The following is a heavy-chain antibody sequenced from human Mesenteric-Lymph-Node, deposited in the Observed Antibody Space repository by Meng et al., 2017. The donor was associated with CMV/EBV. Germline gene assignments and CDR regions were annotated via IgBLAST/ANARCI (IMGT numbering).Heavy chain of an antibody. Sequence: SETLSLTCTVSGDSISVSPTYYWGWIRQPPGKGLEWIGSVSSSGTPYYGPSLKSRVTISLDTSNNQFSLNLSSVTTADTAMYFCARQLTGNNKYYVPYYFDYWGQGTLVTVSS. V-gene: IGHV4-39*01. CDR1: GDSISVSPTYY. D-gene: IGHD3-3*01. CDR3: ARQLTGNNKYYVPYYFDY. J-gene: IGHJ4*02. CDR2: VSSSGTP.